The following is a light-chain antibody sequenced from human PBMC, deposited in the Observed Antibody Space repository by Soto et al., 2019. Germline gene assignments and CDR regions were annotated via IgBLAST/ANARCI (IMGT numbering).Light chain of an antibody. CDR2: DNN. Sequence: QSVLTQSPSVSAAPGQKVTISCSGSSSNIGNNYVSWYQQLPGTAPKLLIYDNNNRPSGIPDRFSGSKSGTSGTLDITGLQTGDEAYYYCATWDGSLPGEVFGGGTKLNVL. V-gene: IGLV1-51*01. CDR3: ATWDGSLPGEV. CDR1: SSNIGNNY. J-gene: IGLJ2*01.